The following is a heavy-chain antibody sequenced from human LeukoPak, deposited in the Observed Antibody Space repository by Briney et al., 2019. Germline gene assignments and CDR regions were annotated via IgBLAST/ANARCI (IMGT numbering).Heavy chain of an antibody. V-gene: IGHV3-23*01. Sequence: GGSLRLSCVASGFTFSNNAMSWVRQAPGKGLEWVSAVNGSGVVTHYATSVRGRFTISRDNSKNTLYLEMNSLRADDTAVYYCAKSLLTTATGTGRAFDIWGQGTMVTVSA. D-gene: IGHD1-1*01. CDR1: GFTFSNNA. J-gene: IGHJ3*02. CDR3: AKSLLTTATGTGRAFDI. CDR2: VNGSGVVT.